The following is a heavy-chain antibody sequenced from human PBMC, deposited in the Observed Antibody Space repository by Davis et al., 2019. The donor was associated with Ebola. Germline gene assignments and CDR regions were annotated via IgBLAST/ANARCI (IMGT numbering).Heavy chain of an antibody. CDR2: IYHSGST. Sequence: SETLSLTCAVSGDSISSSNWWSWVRQPPGKGLEWIGEIYHSGSTNYNPSLKSRVTISVDTSKNQFSLKLSSVTAADTAVYYCARDRGVTPFDYWGQGTLVTVSS. D-gene: IGHD2-21*02. CDR3: ARDRGVTPFDY. CDR1: GDSISSSNW. J-gene: IGHJ4*02. V-gene: IGHV4-4*02.